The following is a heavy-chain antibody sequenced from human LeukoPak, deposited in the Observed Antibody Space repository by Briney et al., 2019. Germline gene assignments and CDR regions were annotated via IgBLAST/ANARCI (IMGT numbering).Heavy chain of an antibody. CDR1: GGTFSSYA. J-gene: IGHJ6*03. CDR3: ARDKDCSSTSCYIGYYMDV. D-gene: IGHD2-2*02. V-gene: IGHV1-69*13. CDR2: IIPIFGTA. Sequence: SVKVSCKASGGTFSSYAISWVRQAPGQGLEWMGGIIPIFGTANYAQKFQGRVTITADESTSTAYMELSSLRSEDTAVYYCARDKDCSSTSCYIGYYMDVWGKGTTVTVSS.